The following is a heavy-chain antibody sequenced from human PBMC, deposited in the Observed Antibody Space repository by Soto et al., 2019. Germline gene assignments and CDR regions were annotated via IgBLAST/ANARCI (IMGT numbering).Heavy chain of an antibody. J-gene: IGHJ6*02. CDR1: GFTLSAYY. CDR2: ISSTGGTV. Sequence: QVQLVESGGGLVKPGESLRLSCAASGFTLSAYYMTWVRQTPGKGLEWISYISSTGGTVNYADSVKGRFTISRDNIKNSLFLQMTSLRDEDTAVYYCARDGLDYYGLDVWGQGTTVTVSS. V-gene: IGHV3-11*01. CDR3: ARDGLDYYGLDV.